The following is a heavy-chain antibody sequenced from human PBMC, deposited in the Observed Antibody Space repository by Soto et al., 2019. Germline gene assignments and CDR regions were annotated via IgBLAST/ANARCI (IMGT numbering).Heavy chain of an antibody. CDR3: ARDTVGHFWSGYGTRFHR. D-gene: IGHD3-3*02. CDR2: IYYSGST. J-gene: IGHJ5*02. Sequence: ETLSLTCAVAGGSVSSGSSYWSWIRQPPGKGLEGIGYIYYSGSTNYNPARKSRVTIAVDTSKNQFSLKLSSVTSADTAVYYCARDTVGHFWSGYGTRFHRWGQGTLVTVTS. V-gene: IGHV4-61*01. CDR1: GGSVSSGSSY.